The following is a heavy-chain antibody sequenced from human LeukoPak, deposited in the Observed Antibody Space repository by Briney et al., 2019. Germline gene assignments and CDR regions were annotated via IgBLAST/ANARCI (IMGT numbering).Heavy chain of an antibody. D-gene: IGHD3-22*01. CDR2: IYNSGST. Sequence: SETLSLTCTVSGGSTSGYYWSWIRQPPGKGLEWIGSIYNSGSTNYNPSLKSRVSMSVDTSKNQFSLKLSSVTAADTAVYYCARQGYDSSGYYYLVEFWGQGTLVTVSS. CDR3: ARQGYDSSGYYYLVEF. J-gene: IGHJ4*02. V-gene: IGHV4-59*08. CDR1: GGSTSGYY.